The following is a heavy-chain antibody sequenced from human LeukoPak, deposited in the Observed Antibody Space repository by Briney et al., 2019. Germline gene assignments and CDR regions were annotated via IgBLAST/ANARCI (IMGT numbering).Heavy chain of an antibody. CDR1: GYTLTELS. CDR3: ATDRKRSKVTGTTY. Sequence: ASVKVSCKVSGYTLTELSMHWVRQAPGKGLEWMGGFDPEDGETIYAQKFQGRVTMTEDTSTDTAYMELSGLRSEDTAVYYCATDRKRSKVTGTTYWGQGTLVTVSS. J-gene: IGHJ4*02. V-gene: IGHV1-24*01. D-gene: IGHD1-7*01. CDR2: FDPEDGET.